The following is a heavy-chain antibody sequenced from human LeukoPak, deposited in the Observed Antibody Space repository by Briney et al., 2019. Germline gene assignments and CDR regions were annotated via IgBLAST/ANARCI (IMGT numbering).Heavy chain of an antibody. J-gene: IGHJ6*02. CDR3: ARADYCTNGVCFRLLGMDV. D-gene: IGHD2-8*01. Sequence: GGSLRLSCAASGFTFSSYAVHWVRQAPGKGLEWVAVISYDGSNKYYADSVKGRFTISRDNSKNTLYLQMNSLRAEDTAVYYCARADYCTNGVCFRLLGMDVWGQGTTVTVSS. CDR1: GFTFSSYA. V-gene: IGHV3-30*04. CDR2: ISYDGSNK.